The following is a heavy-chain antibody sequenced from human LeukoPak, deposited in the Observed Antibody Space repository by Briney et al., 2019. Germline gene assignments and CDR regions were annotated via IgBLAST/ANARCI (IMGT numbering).Heavy chain of an antibody. V-gene: IGHV3-74*01. D-gene: IGHD5-12*01. J-gene: IGHJ4*02. Sequence: GGSLRLSCAASGFTFSNYWMHWVRQAPGKGLIWVSRINSDGSTTTYADSVKGRFTISRDNAKNTLYLQMDSLRAEDTAIYYCAKIPSATENFDYWGQGTLVMVSS. CDR3: AKIPSATENFDY. CDR2: INSDGSTT. CDR1: GFTFSNYW.